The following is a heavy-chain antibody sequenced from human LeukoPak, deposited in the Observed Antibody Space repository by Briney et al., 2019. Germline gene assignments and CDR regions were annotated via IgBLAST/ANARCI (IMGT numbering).Heavy chain of an antibody. Sequence: SETLSLTCAVSAGSISSRNWWSWVRQSPGKGLEWIGEMSHSGSTNYNPSLESRVTMSVDKSKNQFSLKLSSVTAADTAVYYCAGVDYYYDMDVWGQGTTVTVSS. V-gene: IGHV4-4*02. J-gene: IGHJ6*02. CDR2: MSHSGST. CDR3: AGVDYYYDMDV. CDR1: AGSISSRNW.